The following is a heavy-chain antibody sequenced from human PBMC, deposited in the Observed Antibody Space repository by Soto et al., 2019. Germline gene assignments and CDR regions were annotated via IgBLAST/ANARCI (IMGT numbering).Heavy chain of an antibody. V-gene: IGHV3-72*01. CDR3: ARGGYSSSWYYYYYGMDV. CDR1: GFTFSDHY. J-gene: IGHJ6*02. D-gene: IGHD6-13*01. Sequence: GGSLRLSCAASGFTFSDHYMDWVRQAPGKGLEWVGRTRNKANSYTTEYAASVKGRFTISRDDSKNSLYLQMNSLKTEDAAVYYCARGGYSSSWYYYYYGMDVWGQGTTVTVSS. CDR2: TRNKANSYTT.